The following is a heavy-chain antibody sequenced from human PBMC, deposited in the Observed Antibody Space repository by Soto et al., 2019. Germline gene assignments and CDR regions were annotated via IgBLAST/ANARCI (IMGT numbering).Heavy chain of an antibody. J-gene: IGHJ5*02. Sequence: GSLRLSCAASGFTFSSYAMSWVRQAPGKGLEWVSTITGDGLTTYDADSVKGRFTISRDNSKSTLYLQLNSLRVDDTAVYYCAKDPLQLASGLFDPWGQGTLVTVSS. CDR3: AKDPLQLASGLFDP. CDR1: GFTFSSYA. D-gene: IGHD2-15*01. V-gene: IGHV3-23*01. CDR2: ITGDGLTT.